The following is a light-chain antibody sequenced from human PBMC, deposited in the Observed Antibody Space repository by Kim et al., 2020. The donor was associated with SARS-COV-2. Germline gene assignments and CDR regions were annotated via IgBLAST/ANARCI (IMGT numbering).Light chain of an antibody. Sequence: DIQMTQSPSTLSASVGDIVTITCRASQSISNCLAWYQQRPGKAPNLLIYDASTLESGVPSRFSGSGSGTEFTLTISSLQPDDFATYYCQQHKSYPITFGQGTRLEIK. J-gene: IGKJ5*01. CDR3: QQHKSYPIT. V-gene: IGKV1-5*01. CDR1: QSISNC. CDR2: DAS.